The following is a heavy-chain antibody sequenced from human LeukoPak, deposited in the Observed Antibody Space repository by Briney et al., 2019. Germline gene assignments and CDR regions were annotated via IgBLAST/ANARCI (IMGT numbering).Heavy chain of an antibody. CDR3: AKDGSSSWYYFDY. D-gene: IGHD3-10*01. CDR1: GFTFSSYA. J-gene: IGHJ4*02. V-gene: IGHV3-23*01. Sequence: PGGSLRLSCAASGFTFSSYAMIWVRHAPGKGLEWVSTITGGGDNTFYADSVTGRFTISRDNSKNTLYLQMNSLRAEDTAVYYCAKDGSSSWYYFDYWGQGTLVTVSS. CDR2: ITGGGDNT.